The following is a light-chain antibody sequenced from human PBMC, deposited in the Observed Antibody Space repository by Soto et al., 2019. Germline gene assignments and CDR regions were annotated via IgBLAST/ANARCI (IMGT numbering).Light chain of an antibody. Sequence: LMPQSPLSLPVTPGEPASISCRSSQSLLHSNGFNYLDWYLQKPGQSPQLLIYLGSTRASGVPDRFSGSGSGTDFTLKISRVEAEDVGVYYCMQALQTGWTFGQGSKV. CDR1: QSLLHSNGFNY. CDR2: LGS. J-gene: IGKJ1*01. CDR3: MQALQTGWT. V-gene: IGKV2-28*01.